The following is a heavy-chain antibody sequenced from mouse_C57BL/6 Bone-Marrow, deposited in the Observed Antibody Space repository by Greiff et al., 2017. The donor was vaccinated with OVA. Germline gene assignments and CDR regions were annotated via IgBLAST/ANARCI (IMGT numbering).Heavy chain of an antibody. V-gene: IGHV1-19*01. Sequence: EVQLQQSGPVLVKPGASVKMSCKASGYTFTDYYMNWVKQSHGKSLEWIGVINPYNGGTSYNQKFKGKATLTVDKSSSTAYMELNSLTSEDSAVYYCARYYYGSSWWYFDVWGTGTTVTVSS. CDR1: GYTFTDYY. D-gene: IGHD1-1*01. CDR3: ARYYYGSSWWYFDV. CDR2: INPYNGGT. J-gene: IGHJ1*03.